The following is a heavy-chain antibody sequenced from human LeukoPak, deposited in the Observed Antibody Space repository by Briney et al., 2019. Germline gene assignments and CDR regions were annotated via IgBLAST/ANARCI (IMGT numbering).Heavy chain of an antibody. J-gene: IGHJ6*03. V-gene: IGHV3-7*01. CDR2: IKQDGSEK. D-gene: IGHD2-2*01. Sequence: GSLRLSCAASGFTFSSYWMSWVRQAPGKGLEWVANIKQDGSEKYYVESVKGRFTISRDNAKNLLYLQMNSLRAEDTAVYYCAIDQIVVVPAAITKYYYMDVWGKGTTVTVSS. CDR1: GFTFSSYW. CDR3: AIDQIVVVPAAITKYYYMDV.